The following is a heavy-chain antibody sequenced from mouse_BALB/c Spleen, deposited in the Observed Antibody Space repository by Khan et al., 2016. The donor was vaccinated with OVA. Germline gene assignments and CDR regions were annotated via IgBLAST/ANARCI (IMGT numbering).Heavy chain of an antibody. J-gene: IGHJ2*01. CDR2: INPSSGYT. CDR1: GYTFSNYW. Sequence: QVQLQQPGAELAKPGASVTMSCTASGYTFSNYWIHWVKQRPGQGLEWIGYINPSSGYTYYNQTFNDKATLTPDKSSSTAHLQLSSLTSEDSAVYYCARYRIDYWGQGTTLTVSA. V-gene: IGHV1-7*01. CDR3: ARYRIDY. D-gene: IGHD2-12*01.